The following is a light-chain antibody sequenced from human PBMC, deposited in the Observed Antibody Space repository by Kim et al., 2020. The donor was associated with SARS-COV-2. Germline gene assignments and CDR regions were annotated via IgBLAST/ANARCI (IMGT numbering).Light chain of an antibody. J-gene: IGKJ2*01. CDR2: DAS. Sequence: EIVLTQSPATLSLSPGERATLPCRASQSVSSSLAWYQQKPGQAPRILIYDASNRATGIPARFSGSGSGTDFTLTISSLEPEDFAVYYCQQRSNWPPYTFGQGTKLEI. CDR3: QQRSNWPPYT. CDR1: QSVSSS. V-gene: IGKV3-11*01.